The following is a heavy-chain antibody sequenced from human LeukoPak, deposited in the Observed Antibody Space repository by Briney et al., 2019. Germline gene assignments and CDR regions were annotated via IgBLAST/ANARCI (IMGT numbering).Heavy chain of an antibody. CDR3: ARDLGTYYDILTGYDY. CDR1: GYTFTGYY. Sequence: ASVKVSCKASGYTFTGYYMHWVRQAPGQGLEWMGWINPNSGNTNYAQKLQGRVTMTTDTSTSTAYMELRSLRSDDTAVYYCARDLGTYYDILTGYDYWGQGTLVTVSS. V-gene: IGHV1-18*04. J-gene: IGHJ4*02. D-gene: IGHD3-9*01. CDR2: INPNSGNT.